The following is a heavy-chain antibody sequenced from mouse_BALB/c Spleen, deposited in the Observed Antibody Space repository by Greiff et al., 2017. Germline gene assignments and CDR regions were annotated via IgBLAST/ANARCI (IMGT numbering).Heavy chain of an antibody. Sequence: EVQLVESGGGLVQPGGSLKLSCAASGFTFSSYGMSWVRQTPDKRLELVATINSNGGSTYYPDSVKGRFTISRDNAKNTLYLQMSSLKSEDTAMYYCAREGLPHFDYWGQGTTLTVSS. V-gene: IGHV5-6-3*01. CDR1: GFTFSSYG. D-gene: IGHD2-2*01. J-gene: IGHJ2*01. CDR3: AREGLPHFDY. CDR2: INSNGGST.